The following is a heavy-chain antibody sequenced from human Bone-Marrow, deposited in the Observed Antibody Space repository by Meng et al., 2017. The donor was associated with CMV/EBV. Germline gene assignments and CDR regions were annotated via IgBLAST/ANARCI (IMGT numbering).Heavy chain of an antibody. J-gene: IGHJ5*01. D-gene: IGHD6-6*01. Sequence: ASVKVSCKASGYTFTGYYMHWVRQAPGQGLEWMGWINPNSGGTNYAQKFQGRVTMTWDKSTSTVYMELSRLRSDDTAVYYCAREGAARAGTEFDPWGQGTLVTVSS. CDR1: GYTFTGYY. V-gene: IGHV1-2*02. CDR3: AREGAARAGTEFDP. CDR2: INPNSGGT.